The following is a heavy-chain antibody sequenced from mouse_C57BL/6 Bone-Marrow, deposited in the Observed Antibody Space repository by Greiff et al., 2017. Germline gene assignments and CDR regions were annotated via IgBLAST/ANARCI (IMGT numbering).Heavy chain of an antibody. Sequence: QVPLQQSGAELVRPGTSVKVSCKASGYAFTNYLIEWVKQRPGQGLEWIGVLNPGSGGTNYNEKFKGKATLTEDKSSSTAYMQLSSLTSEDSAVYFCARESYGGEAAWFAYWGQGTLVTVSA. CDR3: ARESYGGEAAWFAY. J-gene: IGHJ3*01. CDR2: LNPGSGGT. D-gene: IGHD1-2*01. CDR1: GYAFTNYL. V-gene: IGHV1-54*01.